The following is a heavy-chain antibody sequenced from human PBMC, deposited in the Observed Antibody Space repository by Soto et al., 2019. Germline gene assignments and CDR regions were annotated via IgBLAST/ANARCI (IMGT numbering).Heavy chain of an antibody. D-gene: IGHD6-19*01. CDR2: ISSTGRTI. CDR1: GFTFSNYY. CDR3: ARSYSSGWEFDY. Sequence: PGGSLRLSCGASGFTFSNYYMSWIRQAPGKGLEWVSYISSTGRTIYYADSVKGRFTVSRDNAQNSLSLKLSSLRVEDTAVYYCARSYSSGWEFDYWGQGTQVTSPQ. V-gene: IGHV3-11*01. J-gene: IGHJ4*02.